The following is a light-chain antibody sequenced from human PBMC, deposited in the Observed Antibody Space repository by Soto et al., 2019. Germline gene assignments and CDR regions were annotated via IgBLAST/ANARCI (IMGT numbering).Light chain of an antibody. CDR1: QSVLSSSNNKSY. V-gene: IGKV4-1*01. Sequence: DIVMTQSPDSLAVSLCERATIKCKSSQSVLSSSNNKSYLAWYQQKPGQPPKQLIYWASTRESGVPDRFSGSGSGTDFTLTISSLQAEDVAVYYCQQYYNTMYTFGQGTKVDIK. CDR2: WAS. CDR3: QQYYNTMYT. J-gene: IGKJ2*01.